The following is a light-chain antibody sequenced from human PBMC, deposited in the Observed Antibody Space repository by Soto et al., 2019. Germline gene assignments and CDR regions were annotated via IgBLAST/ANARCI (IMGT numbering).Light chain of an antibody. Sequence: QSALTQPPSASGSPGQSVTISCTGTRSDVGAYNYVSWYQQYPGKAPKLMIYEVSKRPSGVPDRFSGSKSGKTASLTVSGLQREEGGDYYCPSYAGSNIGVFGGGTKLT. CDR3: PSYAGSNIGV. V-gene: IGLV2-8*01. CDR2: EVS. J-gene: IGLJ3*02. CDR1: RSDVGAYNY.